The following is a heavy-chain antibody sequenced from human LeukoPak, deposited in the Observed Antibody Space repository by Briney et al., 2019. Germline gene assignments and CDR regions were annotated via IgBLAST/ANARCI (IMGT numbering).Heavy chain of an antibody. CDR1: GFTVSTYA. CDR3: ARVQTFSSSLDY. V-gene: IGHV3-30-3*01. D-gene: IGHD6-13*01. CDR2: ISYDGSNK. J-gene: IGHJ4*02. Sequence: GGSLRLSCVASGFTVSTYAMRWVRQAPGKGLEWVAIISYDGSNKYYADSVKGRFTISRDNSKNTLYLQMNSLRAEDTAVYYCARVQTFSSSLDYWGQGTLVTVSS.